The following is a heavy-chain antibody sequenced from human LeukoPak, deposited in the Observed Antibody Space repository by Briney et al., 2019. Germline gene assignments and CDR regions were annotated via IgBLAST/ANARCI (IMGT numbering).Heavy chain of an antibody. Sequence: GESLKISCKGSGCSFTSYWIGWVRQMPGKGLEWMGIIYPGDSDTRYSPSFQGQVTISADKSISTAYLQWSSLKASDTAMYYCARDLSGGTIFGVVHDAFDIWGQGTMVTVSS. J-gene: IGHJ3*02. D-gene: IGHD3-3*01. CDR2: IYPGDSDT. CDR1: GCSFTSYW. CDR3: ARDLSGGTIFGVVHDAFDI. V-gene: IGHV5-51*01.